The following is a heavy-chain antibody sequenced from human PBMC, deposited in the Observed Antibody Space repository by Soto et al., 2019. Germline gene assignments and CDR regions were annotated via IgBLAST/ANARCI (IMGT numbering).Heavy chain of an antibody. CDR2: ISSSGSTI. Sequence: GGSLRLSCAASGFTFSSYEMNWVRQAPGKGLEWVSYISSSGSTIYYADSVKGRFTISRDNAKNSLYLQMNSLRAEDTAVCYCARDLLPHSYSSNRRGWFDPWGQGTLVTVSS. CDR1: GFTFSSYE. J-gene: IGHJ5*02. V-gene: IGHV3-48*03. D-gene: IGHD6-13*01. CDR3: ARDLLPHSYSSNRRGWFDP.